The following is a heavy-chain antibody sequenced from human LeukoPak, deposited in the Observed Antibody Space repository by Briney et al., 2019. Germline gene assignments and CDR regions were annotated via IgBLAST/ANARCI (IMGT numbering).Heavy chain of an antibody. D-gene: IGHD3-22*01. CDR2: ISAYNGNT. CDR3: ARSDSSGYSPYGMDV. Sequence: ASVKVSCKASGYTFTSYGISWVRQAPGQGLEWMGWISAYNGNTNYAQTLQGRVTMTTHTSTSTAYMELRSLRSDDTAVYYCARSDSSGYSPYGMDVWGQGTTVTVSS. V-gene: IGHV1-18*01. CDR1: GYTFTSYG. J-gene: IGHJ6*02.